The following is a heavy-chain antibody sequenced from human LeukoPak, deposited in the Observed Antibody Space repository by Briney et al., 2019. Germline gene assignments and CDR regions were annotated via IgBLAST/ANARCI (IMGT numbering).Heavy chain of an antibody. Sequence: ASVKVSRKASGYTFTSYDINWVRQATGQGLEWMGWMNPNSGNTGYAQKFQGRVTMIRNTSISTAYMELSSLRSEDTAVYYCARQRDYGEPMYARYFDFWGQGNQVTVSS. D-gene: IGHD4-17*01. J-gene: IGHJ4*02. V-gene: IGHV1-8*01. CDR1: GYTFTSYD. CDR3: ARQRDYGEPMYARYFDF. CDR2: MNPNSGNT.